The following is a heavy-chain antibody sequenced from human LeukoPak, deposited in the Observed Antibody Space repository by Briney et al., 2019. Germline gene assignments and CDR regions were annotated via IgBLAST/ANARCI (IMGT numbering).Heavy chain of an antibody. J-gene: IGHJ4*02. V-gene: IGHV3-11*04. CDR2: ISSSGTTT. CDR3: ARARATVRPDY. Sequence: GGSLRLSCAASGFTFSDYYMSWIRQAPGKGLEWILYISSSGTTTYYADSVKGRFTISRDNAENSLYLQMNSLRAEDTAVYYCARARATVRPDYWGQGTLVTVSP. CDR1: GFTFSDYY. D-gene: IGHD1-26*01.